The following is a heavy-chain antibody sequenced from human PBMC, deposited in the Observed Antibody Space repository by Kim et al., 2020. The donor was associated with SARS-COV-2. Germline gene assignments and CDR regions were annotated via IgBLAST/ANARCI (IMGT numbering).Heavy chain of an antibody. CDR3: ARDRGGVAGKLSSEYFQH. Sequence: SVKVSCKASGGTFSSYAISWVRQAPGQGLEWMGGIIPIFGTANYAQKFQGRVTITADESTSTAYMELSSLRSEDTAVYYCARDRGGVAGKLSSEYFQHWGQGTLVTVSS. CDR1: GGTFSSYA. D-gene: IGHD6-19*01. V-gene: IGHV1-69*13. CDR2: IIPIFGTA. J-gene: IGHJ1*01.